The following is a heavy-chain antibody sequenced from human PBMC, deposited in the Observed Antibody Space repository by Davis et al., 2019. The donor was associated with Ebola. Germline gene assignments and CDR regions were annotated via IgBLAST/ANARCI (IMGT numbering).Heavy chain of an antibody. J-gene: IGHJ5*02. D-gene: IGHD6-19*01. V-gene: IGHV3-23*01. CDR3: AREAGDSTDWYPGTA. Sequence: GGSLRLSCAASEFTFSSHAMSWVRQAPGKGLEWVSGISGSGGTIYYADSVKGRFTISRDDSEKTLYLQMNSLRPEDTAVYYCAREAGDSTDWYPGTAWGQGTLVTVSS. CDR2: ISGSGGTI. CDR1: EFTFSSHA.